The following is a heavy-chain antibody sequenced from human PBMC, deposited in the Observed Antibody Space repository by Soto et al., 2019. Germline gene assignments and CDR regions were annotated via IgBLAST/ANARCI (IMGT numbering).Heavy chain of an antibody. V-gene: IGHV1-18*01. D-gene: IGHD3-10*01. CDR1: GETFTNFG. Sequence: GASVKVSCKTSGETFTNFGLSWVRQAPGQGLEWMGWIATYNSNRNLAQKFQGRLTLTTDTSTRTAYMELKSLGYDDTAVYYCARVVRGVVNWFDPWGQGTLVTVSS. CDR2: IATYNSNR. J-gene: IGHJ5*02. CDR3: ARVVRGVVNWFDP.